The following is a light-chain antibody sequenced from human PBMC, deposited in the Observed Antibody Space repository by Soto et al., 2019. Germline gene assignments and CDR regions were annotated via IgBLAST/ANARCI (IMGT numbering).Light chain of an antibody. V-gene: IGKV1-39*01. CDR1: QSISSY. J-gene: IGKJ2*01. CDR3: QQSYSNPRT. CDR2: AAS. Sequence: EIQMTQSPSSLSASVGDRVTITCRASQSISSYLNWYQQKPGKAPKLLIYAASTLQSGVPSRFSGSGSGTDFTLTISSLQPEDFATYYCQQSYSNPRTFGQGTKLEIK.